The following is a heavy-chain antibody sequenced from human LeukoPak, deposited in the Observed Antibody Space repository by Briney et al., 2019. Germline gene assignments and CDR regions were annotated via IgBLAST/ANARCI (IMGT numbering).Heavy chain of an antibody. CDR3: ARDISHDYGEIY. CDR1: GYTFTGYY. D-gene: IGHD4-17*01. Sequence: VASVKVSCKASGYTFTGYYMHWVRQAPGQGLEWMGWINPNSGGTNYAQKFQGRVTMTRDTSISTAYMELSRLRSDDTAVYYCARDISHDYGEIYWGQGTLVTVSS. V-gene: IGHV1-2*02. J-gene: IGHJ4*02. CDR2: INPNSGGT.